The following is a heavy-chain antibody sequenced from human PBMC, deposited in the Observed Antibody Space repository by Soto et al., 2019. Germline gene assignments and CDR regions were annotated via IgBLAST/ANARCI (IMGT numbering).Heavy chain of an antibody. V-gene: IGHV3-11*01. CDR1: GFTFSDYY. J-gene: IGHJ6*03. Sequence: QVQLVESGGGLVKPGGSLRLSCAASGFTFSDYYMSWIRQAPGKGLEWVSYISSSGSTIYYGDSVKGRFTITGDNTKNTLYPQMNRLLAEDTAVYYCARTMVRGVMTLQHYYYMDVWGKGTTVTVSS. CDR2: ISSSGSTI. CDR3: ARTMVRGVMTLQHYYYMDV. D-gene: IGHD3-10*01.